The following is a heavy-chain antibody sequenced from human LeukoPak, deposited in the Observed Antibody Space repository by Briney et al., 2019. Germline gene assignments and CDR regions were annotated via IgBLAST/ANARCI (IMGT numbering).Heavy chain of an antibody. V-gene: IGHV1-46*01. Sequence: ASVKVSCKASGYTFTTYYMHWVRQAPGQGLEWMGIINPSGGSITYAQKFQGRVTMTRDTSTSTVYMDLSSLRSEDTAVYYCARQKVEWELLPWSAFDIWGQGTLVTVS. CDR1: GYTFTTYY. CDR3: ARQKVEWELLPWSAFDI. D-gene: IGHD1-26*01. CDR2: INPSGGSI. J-gene: IGHJ3*02.